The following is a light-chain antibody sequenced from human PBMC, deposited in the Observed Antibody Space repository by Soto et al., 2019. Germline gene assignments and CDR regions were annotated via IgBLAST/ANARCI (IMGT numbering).Light chain of an antibody. CDR2: DVS. Sequence: QSVLTHPASVSRPPGQSITISCTGTSSDVGGYKYVSWYQQHPGKAPKLMIYDVSNRPSGVSNRFSGSKSGNTASLTISGLQAEDEADYYCSSYTSSSTPSVFGGGTKVTVL. CDR1: SSDVGGYKY. V-gene: IGLV2-14*01. CDR3: SSYTSSSTPSV. J-gene: IGLJ2*01.